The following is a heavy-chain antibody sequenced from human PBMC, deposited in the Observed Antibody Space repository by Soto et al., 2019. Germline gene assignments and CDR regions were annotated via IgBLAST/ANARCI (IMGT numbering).Heavy chain of an antibody. CDR3: ARDHPHSYGVYYFDY. D-gene: IGHD5-18*01. V-gene: IGHV4-59*01. CDR2: VYSSGST. Sequence: SETLSLTCTVSGGSIRNYYWSWIRQPPGKGLEWIGYVYSSGSTHYNPSLQSRVTISADTSRNQVSLKVNSVTAADTAVYYCARDHPHSYGVYYFDYWGQGTPVTVSS. J-gene: IGHJ4*02. CDR1: GGSIRNYY.